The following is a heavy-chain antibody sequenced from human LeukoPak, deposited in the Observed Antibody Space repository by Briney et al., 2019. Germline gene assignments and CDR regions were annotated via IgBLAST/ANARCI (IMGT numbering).Heavy chain of an antibody. D-gene: IGHD4-17*01. J-gene: IGHJ5*02. Sequence: SETLSLTCAVYGGSFSGYYWSWIRQPPGKGLEWIGEINHSGSTNYNPSLESRVTISVDTSKNQFSLKLSSVTAADTAVYYCASGHGSDNTVTRYWFDPWGQGTLVTVSS. V-gene: IGHV4-34*01. CDR2: INHSGST. CDR3: ASGHGSDNTVTRYWFDP. CDR1: GGSFSGYY.